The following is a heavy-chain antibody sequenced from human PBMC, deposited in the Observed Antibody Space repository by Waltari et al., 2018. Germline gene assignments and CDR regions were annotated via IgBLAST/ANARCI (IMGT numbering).Heavy chain of an antibody. CDR3: ARGWAHSSSWWGLGDY. D-gene: IGHD6-13*01. Sequence: QVQLVESGGGVVQPGRSLRLSCAASGFTFSSYAMHWVRQAPGKGLEWVAVISYDGSNKYYADSVKGRFTISRDNSKNTLYLQMNSLRAEDTAVYYCARGWAHSSSWWGLGDYWGQGTLVTVSS. CDR2: ISYDGSNK. CDR1: GFTFSSYA. V-gene: IGHV3-30-3*01. J-gene: IGHJ4*02.